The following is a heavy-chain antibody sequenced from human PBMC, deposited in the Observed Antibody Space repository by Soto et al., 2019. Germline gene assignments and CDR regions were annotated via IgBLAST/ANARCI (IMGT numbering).Heavy chain of an antibody. Sequence: SEPLSVTCTVSYASISRGGCYWSYIIQHPLKVLEWIGYIYYSGGTYYNPSLKSRVTISVDTSKNQFSLKLRSVTAADTAVYYCAREGGGVYDILTGPHFEYWGQGTLVTVSS. J-gene: IGHJ4*02. CDR1: YASISRGGCY. CDR3: AREGGGVYDILTGPHFEY. CDR2: IYYSGGT. V-gene: IGHV4-31*03. D-gene: IGHD3-9*01.